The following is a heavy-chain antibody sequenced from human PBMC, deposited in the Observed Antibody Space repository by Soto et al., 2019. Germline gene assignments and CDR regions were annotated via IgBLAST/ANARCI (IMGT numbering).Heavy chain of an antibody. D-gene: IGHD7-27*01. Sequence: EVQLVESGGGLVQPGGSLRLSCAGSGFTFSGYWMHWVRQAPGKGPVWVSRLNPNGTFTTNADSVKGRFTISRDNAKNTVYLQMNSLRADDTAVYYCARGGTSMTYWGVFYNWGQGTLVTVSS. CDR3: ARGGTSMTYWGVFYN. CDR1: GFTFSGYW. J-gene: IGHJ4*02. CDR2: LNPNGTFT. V-gene: IGHV3-74*01.